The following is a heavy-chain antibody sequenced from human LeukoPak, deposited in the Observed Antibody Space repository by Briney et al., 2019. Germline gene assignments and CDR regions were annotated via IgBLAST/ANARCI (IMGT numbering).Heavy chain of an antibody. D-gene: IGHD6-19*01. CDR1: GFTFSNYA. CDR2: ISGSGDNT. J-gene: IGHJ4*02. CDR3: VNAVAGTLFFY. Sequence: GGSLRLPCAASGFTFSNYAMSWVRQAPGKGLEWVSTISGSGDNTYYADSVKGRFTISRDNSKNTLCLQMNSLRAEDTALYYCVNAVAGTLFFYWGQGTLVTVSS. V-gene: IGHV3-23*01.